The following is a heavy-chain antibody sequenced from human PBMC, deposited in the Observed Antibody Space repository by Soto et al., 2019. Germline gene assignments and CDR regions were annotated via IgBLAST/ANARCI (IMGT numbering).Heavy chain of an antibody. J-gene: IGHJ4*02. CDR3: ARDPGIAVVGRGTSFYH. V-gene: IGHV1-69*18. Sequence: QVQLVQSGAEVKKPGSSGKVSCKASGDTFRNYAFTWVRQAPGQGLEWMGTIIPLFSTRYAQKFQGRVTMTADESTRTVYMDLSSLKSDDTAVYYCARDPGIAVVGRGTSFYHWGQGTLVTVSS. CDR1: GDTFRNYA. CDR2: IIPLFST. D-gene: IGHD6-19*01.